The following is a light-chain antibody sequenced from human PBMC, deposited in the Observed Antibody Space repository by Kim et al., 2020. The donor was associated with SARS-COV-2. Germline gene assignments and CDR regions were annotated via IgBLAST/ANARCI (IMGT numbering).Light chain of an antibody. V-gene: IGKV1-5*01. CDR2: DAS. J-gene: IGKJ1*01. CDR1: QSIGSW. CDR3: QQYKSYSPVT. Sequence: SVGDRVTITCRASQSIGSWLDWYQQKPGKPPNLLIYDASTLESGVPSRFSGSGSGTNFTLTISSLQPDDFATFYCQQYKSYSPVTFGQGTKVDIK.